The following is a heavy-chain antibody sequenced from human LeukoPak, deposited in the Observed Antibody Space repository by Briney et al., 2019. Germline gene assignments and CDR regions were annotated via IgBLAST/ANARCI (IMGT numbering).Heavy chain of an antibody. CDR3: ARAWSRVDPFDM. CDR2: ISTSSSYI. Sequence: GGSLRLSCAASGFTFSGYSMNWVRQAPGKGLEWVSSISTSSSYIYYADSVKGRFTLSRDNAKNSLYLQMNSLRAEDTAVYYCARAWSRVDPFDMWGQGTMVTVSS. D-gene: IGHD2-8*02. V-gene: IGHV3-21*01. J-gene: IGHJ3*02. CDR1: GFTFSGYS.